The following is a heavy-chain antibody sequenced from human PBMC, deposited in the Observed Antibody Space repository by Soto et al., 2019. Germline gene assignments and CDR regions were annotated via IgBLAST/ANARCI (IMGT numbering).Heavy chain of an antibody. CDR1: GESFSGYR. J-gene: IGHJ4*02. V-gene: IGHV4-34*01. CDR3: SRNRKSDY. Sequence: SETLSLTCAVYGESFSGYRWTWIRQAPGKGLEWIGEINHSGSTNYNPSLKSRVTISIDTSKNQFSLKLRSVTAADTAVYYCSRNRKSDYWGQGTLVTVSS. CDR2: INHSGST.